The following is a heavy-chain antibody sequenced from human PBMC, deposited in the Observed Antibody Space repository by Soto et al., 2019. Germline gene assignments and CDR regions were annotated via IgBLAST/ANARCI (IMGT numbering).Heavy chain of an antibody. V-gene: IGHV1-18*01. CDR1: GYNFTSYG. CDR3: ARDLYYSSGRYFDHVAFDI. CDR2: ISPHNDRT. J-gene: IGHJ3*02. D-gene: IGHD6-19*01. Sequence: QVQLVQSGADVKKPGASVKVSCKASGYNFTSYGISWVRQAPGQGLEWMGWISPHNDRTKYARRFQDRVTMTAETPSSTVYMELGSLRSDDTAVYYCARDLYYSSGRYFDHVAFDIWGQGKVVTVSS.